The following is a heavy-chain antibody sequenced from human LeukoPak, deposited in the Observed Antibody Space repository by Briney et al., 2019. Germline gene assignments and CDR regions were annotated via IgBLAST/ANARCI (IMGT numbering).Heavy chain of an antibody. V-gene: IGHV1-2*02. D-gene: IGHD3-16*02. CDR1: GYTFTGYY. CDR2: INPNSGGT. Sequence: ASVKVSCKASGYTFTGYYMHWVRQAPGQGLEWMGWINPNSGGTNYAQKFQGRVTMTRDTSISTAYMELSRLRSDDTAVYYCARGALTFGGVIVTYYWGQGTLVTVSS. J-gene: IGHJ4*02. CDR3: ARGALTFGGVIVTYY.